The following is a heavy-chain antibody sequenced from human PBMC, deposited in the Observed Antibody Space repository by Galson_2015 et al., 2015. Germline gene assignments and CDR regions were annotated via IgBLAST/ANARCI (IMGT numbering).Heavy chain of an antibody. J-gene: IGHJ4*02. V-gene: IGHV3-53*01. Sequence: SLRLSCAASGFTVSSNYMSWVRQAPGKGLEWVSVIYSGGSTYYADSVKGRFTISRDNSKNTLYLQMNSLRAEDTAVYYCARDVNYYDSSLGYWGQGTLVTVSS. CDR1: GFTVSSNY. CDR3: ARDVNYYDSSLGY. D-gene: IGHD3-22*01. CDR2: IYSGGST.